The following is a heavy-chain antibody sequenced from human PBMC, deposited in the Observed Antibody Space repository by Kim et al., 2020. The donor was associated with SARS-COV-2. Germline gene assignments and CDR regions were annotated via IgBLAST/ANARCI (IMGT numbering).Heavy chain of an antibody. CDR1: GFIFSDYD. CDR3: ARELQTYYGSGSWR. D-gene: IGHD3-10*01. Sequence: GGSLRLSCEASGFIFSDYDMVWVRQAPGKGLECVSQINNRGGGASYAESVKGRFTISRDNAKSSLYLQMDSLRDEDTAVYYCARELQTYYGSGSWRGGQGTLLTVS. CDR2: INNRGGGA. V-gene: IGHV3-48*03. J-gene: IGHJ4*02.